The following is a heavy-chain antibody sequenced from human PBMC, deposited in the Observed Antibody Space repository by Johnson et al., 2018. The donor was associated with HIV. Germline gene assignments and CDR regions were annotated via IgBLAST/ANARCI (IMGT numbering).Heavy chain of an antibody. CDR3: ARDRLYSSGWYGTDAFDI. Sequence: VQLVESGGGLVQPGGSLRLSCAASGFTFSNAWMSWVRQAPGKGLEWVGRIKSKTEGGTTDYAAPVKGRFTISRDNSKNTLYLQMNSLRAEDTAVYYCARDRLYSSGWYGTDAFDIWGQGTMVTVSS. V-gene: IGHV3-15*01. CDR2: IKSKTEGGTT. CDR1: GFTFSNAW. J-gene: IGHJ3*02. D-gene: IGHD6-19*01.